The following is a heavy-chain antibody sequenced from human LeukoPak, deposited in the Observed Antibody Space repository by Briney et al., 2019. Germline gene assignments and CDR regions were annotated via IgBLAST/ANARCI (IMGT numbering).Heavy chain of an antibody. CDR1: GFTFGDYA. CDR3: THYYDSSGYYR. Sequence: GRSLRLSCTASGFTFGDYAMSWFRQAPGKGLEWVGFIRSKAYGGTTEYAASVKGRFTISRDDSKSIAYLQMNSLKTEDTAVYYCTHYYDSSGYYRWGQGTLVTVSS. V-gene: IGHV3-49*03. J-gene: IGHJ4*02. CDR2: IRSKAYGGTT. D-gene: IGHD3-22*01.